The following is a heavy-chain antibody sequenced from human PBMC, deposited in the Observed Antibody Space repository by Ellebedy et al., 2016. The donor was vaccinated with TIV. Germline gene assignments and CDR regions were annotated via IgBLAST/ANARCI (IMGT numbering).Heavy chain of an antibody. CDR3: AKIQLTYYGMDV. D-gene: IGHD1-1*01. CDR1: GGTFSSYA. CDR2: IIPILGIA. J-gene: IGHJ6*02. V-gene: IGHV1-69*04. Sequence: SVKVSXXASGGTFSSYAISWVRQAPGQGLEWMGRIIPILGIANYAQKFQGRVTITADKSTSTAYMELSSLRSEDTAVYYCAKIQLTYYGMDVWGQGTTVTVSS.